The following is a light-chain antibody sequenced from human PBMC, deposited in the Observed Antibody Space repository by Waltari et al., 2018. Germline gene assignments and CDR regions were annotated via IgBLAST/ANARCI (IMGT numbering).Light chain of an antibody. Sequence: EIVLTQSPATLSLSPGEGATLSCRASENGYNYLAWYQQRPGQAPRLLIYDVSNGATGIPARFSGSGSGTDFTLAISSLEPEDFAVYYCHQRGVWPPTFGQGTKLQVK. CDR3: HQRGVWPPT. V-gene: IGKV3-11*01. CDR2: DVS. CDR1: ENGYNY. J-gene: IGKJ2*01.